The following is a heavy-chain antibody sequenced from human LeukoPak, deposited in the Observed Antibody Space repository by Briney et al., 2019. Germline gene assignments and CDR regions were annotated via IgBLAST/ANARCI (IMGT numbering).Heavy chain of an antibody. D-gene: IGHD6-19*01. J-gene: IGHJ4*02. CDR1: GGTFSSYA. CDR2: IIPILGIA. Sequence: SVKVSCTASGGTFSSYAISWVRQAPGQGLEWMGRIIPILGIANYAQRFQGRVTITADKSTSTAYMELSSLRSEDTAVYYCARGAPASGLDGWGQGTLVTVSS. V-gene: IGHV1-69*04. CDR3: ARGAPASGLDG.